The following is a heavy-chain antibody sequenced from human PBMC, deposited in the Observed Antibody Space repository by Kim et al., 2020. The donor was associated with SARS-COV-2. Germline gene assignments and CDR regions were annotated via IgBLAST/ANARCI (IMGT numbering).Heavy chain of an antibody. D-gene: IGHD3-3*01. Sequence: PVKGRFPISRDNSKNTLYLQMNSLRAEDTAVYYCAKGGRLYYDFWSGVHPVDYWGQGTLVTVSS. CDR3: AKGGRLYYDFWSGVHPVDY. V-gene: IGHV3-23*01. J-gene: IGHJ4*02.